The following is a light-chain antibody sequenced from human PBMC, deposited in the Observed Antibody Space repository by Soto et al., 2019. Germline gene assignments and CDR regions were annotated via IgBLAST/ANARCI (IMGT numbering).Light chain of an antibody. V-gene: IGLV2-14*01. CDR3: ASFRSGTILV. CDR2: EVN. J-gene: IGLJ1*01. CDR1: RSDIGDSNF. Sequence: QSVLTQPASVSGSPGQSVTISCTGPRSDIGDSNFISWYQHSPGKAPRLLIYEVNNRPSGVSKRFSGSKAGNTASLTISGLLDDDEAHYFCASFRSGTILVFGSGTKATVL.